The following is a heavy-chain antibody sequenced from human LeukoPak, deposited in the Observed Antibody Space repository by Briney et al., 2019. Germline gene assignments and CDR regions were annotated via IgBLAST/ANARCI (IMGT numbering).Heavy chain of an antibody. CDR1: GFALSSFG. CDR3: ARATVTRWFDP. CDR2: IWYDGTNK. D-gene: IGHD4-17*01. V-gene: IGHV3-33*01. J-gene: IGHJ5*02. Sequence: GGSLRLSCAASGFALSSFGMHWVRQALGKGLEWVAVIWYDGTNKYYADSVKGRFTISRDNSKNTLYLQMNSLRAEDTAVYYCARATVTRWFDPWGQGTLVTVSS.